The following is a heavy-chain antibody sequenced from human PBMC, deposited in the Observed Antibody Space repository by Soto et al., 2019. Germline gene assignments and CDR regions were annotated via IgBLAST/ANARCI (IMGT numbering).Heavy chain of an antibody. CDR2: MNPNSGNT. CDR3: ASGVVRGVQYYYYYGMDV. CDR1: GYTFTSYD. J-gene: IGHJ6*02. V-gene: IGHV1-8*01. D-gene: IGHD3-10*01. Sequence: ASVKVSCKASGYTFTSYDINWVRQATGQGLEWMGWMNPNSGNTGYAQKFQGRVTMTRNTSISTAYMELSSLRSEDTAVYYCASGVVRGVQYYYYYGMDVWGQGTMVTVSS.